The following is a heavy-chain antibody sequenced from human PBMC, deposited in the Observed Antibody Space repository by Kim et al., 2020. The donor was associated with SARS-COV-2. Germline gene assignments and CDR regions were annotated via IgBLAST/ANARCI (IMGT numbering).Heavy chain of an antibody. CDR1: GGSFSGYY. CDR3: ARYGSNWDIDY. V-gene: IGHV4-34*01. D-gene: IGHD6-13*01. CDR2: INHSGST. J-gene: IGHJ4*02. Sequence: SETLSLTCAVYGGSFSGYYWSWIRQPPGKGLEWIGEINHSGSTNYNPSLKSRVTISVDTSKNQFSLKLRSVTAADTAVYYCARYGSNWDIDYWGQGALVT.